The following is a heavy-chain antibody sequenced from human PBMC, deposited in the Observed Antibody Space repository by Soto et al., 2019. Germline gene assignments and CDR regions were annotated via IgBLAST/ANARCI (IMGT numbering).Heavy chain of an antibody. V-gene: IGHV1-69*12. J-gene: IGHJ6*02. CDR1: GDTFSTYT. CDR3: AREGLVLVPTTVHSDYYYSAMDV. CDR2: IIPRSATS. Sequence: QVQLVQSGAEVKKPGSSVKVSCKASGDTFSTYTITWMRQAPGQGLEWMGGIIPRSATSNYAQKFQGRVTITADASTNTAYMELSSLRSEGTAVYYCAREGLVLVPTTVHSDYYYSAMDVWGQGTTVTVSS. D-gene: IGHD2-2*01.